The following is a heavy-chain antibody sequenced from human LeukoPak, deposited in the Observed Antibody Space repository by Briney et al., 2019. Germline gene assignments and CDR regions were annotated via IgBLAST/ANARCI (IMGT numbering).Heavy chain of an antibody. D-gene: IGHD3-22*01. CDR1: GFTFSSYA. Sequence: GGSLRLSCAASGFTFSSYAMSWVRQAPGKGLEWVSAISGSGGSTYYADSVKGRFTISRDNSKNTLYLQMNSLRAEDTAVYYCATSVLTYYYDSSGYQNAEYFQHWGQGTLVTVSS. J-gene: IGHJ1*01. CDR2: ISGSGGST. CDR3: ATSVLTYYYDSSGYQNAEYFQH. V-gene: IGHV3-23*01.